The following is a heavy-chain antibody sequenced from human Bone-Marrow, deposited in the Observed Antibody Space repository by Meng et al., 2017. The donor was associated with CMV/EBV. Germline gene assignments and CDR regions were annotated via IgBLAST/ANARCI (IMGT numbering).Heavy chain of an antibody. Sequence: GFYWSWIRPPPGKGLEWIGEINHSGSTNYNPSLKSRVTISVDTSKNQFSLKLSSVTAADTAVYYCARRLDYIRVGPTVSVGWYFDLWGRGTLVTVSS. J-gene: IGHJ2*01. D-gene: IGHD4-11*01. CDR2: INHSGST. CDR1: GFY. V-gene: IGHV4-34*01. CDR3: ARRLDYIRVGPTVSVGWYFDL.